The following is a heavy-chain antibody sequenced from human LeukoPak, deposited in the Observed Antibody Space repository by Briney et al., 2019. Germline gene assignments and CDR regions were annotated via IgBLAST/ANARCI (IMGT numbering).Heavy chain of an antibody. CDR2: ISGSGGST. CDR1: GFTFSTYA. D-gene: IGHD3-22*01. Sequence: GGSLRLSCAASGFTFSTYAMSWVRQAPGKGLEWVSAISGSGGSTYYADSVKGRFTISRDNSKNTLYLQMNSLRAEDTAVYYCAKSNYFDSGGYYFFDYWGQGTLVTVSS. J-gene: IGHJ4*02. V-gene: IGHV3-23*01. CDR3: AKSNYFDSGGYYFFDY.